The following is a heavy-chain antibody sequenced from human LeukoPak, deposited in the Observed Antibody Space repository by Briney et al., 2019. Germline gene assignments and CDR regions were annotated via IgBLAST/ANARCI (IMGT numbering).Heavy chain of an antibody. V-gene: IGHV3-7*04. Sequence: GGSLRLSCAASGFTFSNYWMSWVRQAPGKGLEWVANIKQDGSEKHYVGSVKGRFTISRDNAKNSLYLQMDSLRAEDTAVYYCARDGVAGARHPFDSWGQGTLVTVSS. CDR3: ARDGVAGARHPFDS. CDR1: GFTFSNYW. J-gene: IGHJ4*02. CDR2: IKQDGSEK. D-gene: IGHD6-19*01.